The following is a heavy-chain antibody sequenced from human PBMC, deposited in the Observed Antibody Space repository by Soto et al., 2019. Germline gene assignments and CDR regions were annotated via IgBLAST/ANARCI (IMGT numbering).Heavy chain of an antibody. V-gene: IGHV3-21*04. CDR3: ARDHHRYSGYDYVDY. CDR1: GFIFSSYS. Sequence: GGSLRLSCAASGFIFSSYSMNWVRQAPGKGLEWVSSISSSSSYTNYADSVKGRFTISRDNAKNSLYLQMNSLRAEDTAVYYCARDHHRYSGYDYVDYWGQGTLVTVSS. CDR2: ISSSSSYT. D-gene: IGHD5-12*01. J-gene: IGHJ4*02.